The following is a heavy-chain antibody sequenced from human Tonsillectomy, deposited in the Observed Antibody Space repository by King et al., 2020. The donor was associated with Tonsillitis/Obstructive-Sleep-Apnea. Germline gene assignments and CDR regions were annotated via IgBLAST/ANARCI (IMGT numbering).Heavy chain of an antibody. D-gene: IGHD6-25*01. V-gene: IGHV3-23*04. Sequence: VQLVESGGGLVQPGGSLRLSCAASRFTFSSYAMSWVRQAPGRGLVGVTFISGRVGSEYYADSVKGRFTISRDNSKHTLFLQMNSLRAEDTAVYYCAKEPPSATHDALDIWGRGTMVTVSS. CDR3: AKEPPSATHDALDI. CDR1: RFTFSSYA. J-gene: IGHJ3*02. CDR2: ISGRVGSE.